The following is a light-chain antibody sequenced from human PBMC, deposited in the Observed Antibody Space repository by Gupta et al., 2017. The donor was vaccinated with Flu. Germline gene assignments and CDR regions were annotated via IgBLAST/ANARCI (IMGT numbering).Light chain of an antibody. V-gene: IGKV2-28*01. CDR2: LGS. CDR1: QSLLHSNGYNY. Sequence: QSLLHSNGYNYLDWYLQKPGQSPQVLIYLGSNRASGVPDRFSASGSGTDFTLRISRVEAEDVGVYYCMQALQVPWAFGQGTKVEIK. CDR3: MQALQVPWA. J-gene: IGKJ1*01.